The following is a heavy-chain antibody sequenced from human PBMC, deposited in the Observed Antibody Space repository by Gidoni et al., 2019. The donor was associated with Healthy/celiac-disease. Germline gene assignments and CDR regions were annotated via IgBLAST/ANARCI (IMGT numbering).Heavy chain of an antibody. D-gene: IGHD2-15*01. J-gene: IGHJ6*02. CDR1: GYTLNGYY. V-gene: IGHV1-2*02. CDR2: INPNSGGT. Sequence: QVQLVQSGAEVKKPGASVKVSCTASGYTLNGYYMHWVRQAPGQGLEWMGWINPNSGGTNYAQKFQGRVTMTRDTPISTAYMELSRLRSDDTAVYYCARTDIPKYYYYGMDVWGQGTTVTVSS. CDR3: ARTDIPKYYYYGMDV.